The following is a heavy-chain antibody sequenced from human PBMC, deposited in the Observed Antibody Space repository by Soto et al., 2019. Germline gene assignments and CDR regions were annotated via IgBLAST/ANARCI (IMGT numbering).Heavy chain of an antibody. Sequence: QVQLQESGPGLVKPSETLSLTCTDSGGSVSSGSYYWSWIRQPPGKGLEWIGYIYYSGSTNYNPSLKSRVTISVDTAKNQFSLKLSSVTAADTAVYYCARGAYGSGSYSNWFDPGGQGTLVTVSS. J-gene: IGHJ5*02. CDR3: ARGAYGSGSYSNWFDP. D-gene: IGHD3-10*01. CDR2: IYYSGST. V-gene: IGHV4-61*01. CDR1: GGSVSSGSYY.